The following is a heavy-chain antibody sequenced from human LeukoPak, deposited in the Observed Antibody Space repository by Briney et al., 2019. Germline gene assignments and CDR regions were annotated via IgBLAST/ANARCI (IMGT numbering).Heavy chain of an antibody. V-gene: IGHV3-66*01. CDR1: EFSVGSNY. J-gene: IGHJ3*02. CDR2: IYSGGST. Sequence: GGSLRLSCAASEFSVGSNYMTWVRQAPGKGLEWVSLIYSGGSTYYADSVKGRFTISRDNSKNTLYLQMNSLRAEDTAVYYCARGDSGDYHDAFDIWGQGTMVTVSS. D-gene: IGHD4-17*01. CDR3: ARGDSGDYHDAFDI.